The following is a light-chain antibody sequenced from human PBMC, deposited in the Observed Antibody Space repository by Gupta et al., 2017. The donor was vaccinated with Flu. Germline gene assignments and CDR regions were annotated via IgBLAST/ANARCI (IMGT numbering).Light chain of an antibody. CDR3: QQYDKWPLT. Sequence: GQGATLSCRASQSVSRNLAWYQQKPGQVPRLLIYDSSTRATAFPDRFSGSGSETEFTLTISSLQSEDFAVYFCQQYDKWPLTFGGGTKVEI. J-gene: IGKJ4*01. V-gene: IGKV3-15*01. CDR1: QSVSRN. CDR2: DSS.